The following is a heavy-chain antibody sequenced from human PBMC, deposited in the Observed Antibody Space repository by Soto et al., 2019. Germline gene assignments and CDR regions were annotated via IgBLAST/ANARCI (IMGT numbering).Heavy chain of an antibody. D-gene: IGHD3-10*01. CDR1: GGSISSGDYY. Sequence: QVQLQESGPGLVKPSQTLSLTCTVSGGSISSGDYYWSWIRQPPGKGLEWIGYIYYSGSTYYNPSLKSRVTISVDTSKHQFSLKLSSVTAAATAVYYCARVGGFGATTIDYWGQGTLVTVSS. J-gene: IGHJ4*02. V-gene: IGHV4-30-4*01. CDR3: ARVGGFGATTIDY. CDR2: IYYSGST.